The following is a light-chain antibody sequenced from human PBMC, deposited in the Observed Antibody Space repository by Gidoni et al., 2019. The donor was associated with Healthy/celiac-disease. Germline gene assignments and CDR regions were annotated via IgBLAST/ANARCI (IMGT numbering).Light chain of an antibody. CDR3: QQYGGWT. J-gene: IGKJ1*01. V-gene: IGKV3-20*01. CDR1: QSVSSSY. Sequence: EIVLTQSPGTLSLSPGERATLSCRASQSVSSSYLAWYQQKPGQAPRLLIYGASSRATGIPDRFSGSGSGTDFTLTISRLEPEDFAVYYCQQYGGWTFGQXTKVEIK. CDR2: GAS.